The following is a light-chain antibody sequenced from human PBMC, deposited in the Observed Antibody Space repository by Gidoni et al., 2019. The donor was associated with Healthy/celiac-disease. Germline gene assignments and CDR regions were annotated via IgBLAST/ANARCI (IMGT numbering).Light chain of an antibody. Sequence: LTLLTALSVALGQTVRITCQGDSLRSYYASWYQQKPGQAPVLVIYGKNNRPSGIPDRFSGSSSGHTASLTITGAQAEDEADYYCNSRDSSGKAVFGGGTQLTVL. V-gene: IGLV3-19*01. CDR1: SLRSYY. CDR2: GKN. CDR3: NSRDSSGKAV. J-gene: IGLJ7*01.